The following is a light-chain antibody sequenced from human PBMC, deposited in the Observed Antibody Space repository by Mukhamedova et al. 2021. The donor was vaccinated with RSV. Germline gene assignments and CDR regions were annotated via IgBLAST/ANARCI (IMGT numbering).Light chain of an antibody. V-gene: IGKV1-NL1*01. CDR3: PQYYSNLYI. CDR2: GAS. Sequence: WYQRRVHGRAPKLLVSGASRLEAGAPSRLNGSGSGTHYTLSISSLQPVDFATYYCPQYYSNLYIFGQGTNLEI. J-gene: IGKJ2*01.